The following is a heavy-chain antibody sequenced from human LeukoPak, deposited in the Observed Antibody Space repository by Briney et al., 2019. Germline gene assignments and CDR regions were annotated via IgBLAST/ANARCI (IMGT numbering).Heavy chain of an antibody. D-gene: IGHD3-10*01. J-gene: IGHJ6*02. V-gene: IGHV6-1*01. Sequence: SQTLSLTCALSGDIFSSNSAAWNWIRQSPSRGLVWLGRTYYKSKLYNDYAVSVKNRITINPDTSKYQFSLQLNSVPPDVTAVYYCARFTRVRGVTYGMEVWGQGTMVSVSS. CDR1: GDIFSSNSAA. CDR2: TYYKSKLYN. CDR3: ARFTRVRGVTYGMEV.